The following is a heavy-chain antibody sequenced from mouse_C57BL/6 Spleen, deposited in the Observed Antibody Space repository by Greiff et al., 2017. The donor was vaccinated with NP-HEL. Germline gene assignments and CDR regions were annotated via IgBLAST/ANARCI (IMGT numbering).Heavy chain of an antibody. CDR2: IYPGDGDT. J-gene: IGHJ3*01. D-gene: IGHD1-1*02. CDR1: GYAFSSSW. Sequence: QVQLQQSGPELVKPGASVKISCKASGYAFSSSWMNWVKQRPGKGLEWIGRIYPGDGDTKYNGKFKGKATLTEDKSSSTAYMQLSSLTSEDSAVYFCAREALWSLAYWGQGTLVTVSA. CDR3: AREALWSLAY. V-gene: IGHV1-82*01.